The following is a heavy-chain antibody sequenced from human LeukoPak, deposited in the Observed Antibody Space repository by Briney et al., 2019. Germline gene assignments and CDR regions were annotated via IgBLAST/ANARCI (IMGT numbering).Heavy chain of an antibody. V-gene: IGHV3-23*01. CDR3: SKDTPREVQLWLLSYMDV. Sequence: QPGGSLRLSCAASGFTFSSYAMSWVRQAPGKGLEWVSAISGSGGSTYYADSVKGRFTISRDNSKNTLYLQMNSLRAEDTAVYYCSKDTPREVQLWLLSYMDVWGKGTTVTV. CDR1: GFTFSSYA. CDR2: ISGSGGST. D-gene: IGHD5-18*01. J-gene: IGHJ6*03.